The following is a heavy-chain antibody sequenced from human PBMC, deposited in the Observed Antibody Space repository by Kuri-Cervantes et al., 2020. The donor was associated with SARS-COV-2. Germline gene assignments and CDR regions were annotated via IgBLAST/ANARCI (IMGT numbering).Heavy chain of an antibody. Sequence: GGSLRLSCAASGITFSSYAMSWVRQAPGKGLEWVSYISSSGSTIYYAGSVKGRFTISRDNSKNTLYLQMNSLRAEDTAVYYCAKAKTTVTTFDYWGQGTLVTVSS. CDR3: AKAKTTVTTFDY. J-gene: IGHJ4*02. V-gene: IGHV3-23*01. CDR2: ISSSGSTI. D-gene: IGHD4-17*01. CDR1: GITFSSYA.